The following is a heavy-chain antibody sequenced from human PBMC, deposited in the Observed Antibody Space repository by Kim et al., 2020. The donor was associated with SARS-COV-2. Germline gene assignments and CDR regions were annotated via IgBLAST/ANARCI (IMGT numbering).Heavy chain of an antibody. V-gene: IGHV4-59*09. Sequence: ITNYNPSLKSRVTISVDTSKNQFSLKLSSVTAADTAVYYCASGRELFDPWGQGTLVTVSS. D-gene: IGHD1-7*01. J-gene: IGHJ5*02. CDR2: IT. CDR3: ASGRELFDP.